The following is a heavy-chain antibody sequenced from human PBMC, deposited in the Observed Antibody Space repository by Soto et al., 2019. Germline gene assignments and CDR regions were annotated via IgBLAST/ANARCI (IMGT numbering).Heavy chain of an antibody. CDR3: ARYGGNSRGIFDY. Sequence: PSETLSLTCTVSGGSISSYYWSWIRQPPGKGLEWIGYIYYSGSTNYNPSLKSRVTISVDTSKNQFSLKLSSVTAADTAVYYCARYGGNSRGIFDYWGPGTLVTVSS. CDR2: IYYSGST. D-gene: IGHD2-21*02. J-gene: IGHJ4*02. V-gene: IGHV4-59*01. CDR1: GGSISSYY.